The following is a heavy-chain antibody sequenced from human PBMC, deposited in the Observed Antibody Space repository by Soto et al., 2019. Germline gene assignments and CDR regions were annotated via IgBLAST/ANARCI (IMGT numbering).Heavy chain of an antibody. CDR1: GYTFSSYH. J-gene: IGHJ4*02. CDR2: ISAYNGNT. CDR3: ARDLPPVDY. Sequence: QIQLVQSGAEVKKPGASVKVSCKASGYTFSSYHITWVRQAPGQGLEWMGWISAYNGNTNYAQNLQGRVTMTTDPSTSTAYMEMRSLRSDDTAVYYCARDLPPVDYCGQGTLVTVSS. V-gene: IGHV1-18*01.